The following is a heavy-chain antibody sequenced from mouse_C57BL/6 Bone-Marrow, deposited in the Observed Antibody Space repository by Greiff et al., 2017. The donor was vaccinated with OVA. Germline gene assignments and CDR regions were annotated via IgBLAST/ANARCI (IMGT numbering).Heavy chain of an antibody. Sequence: VQLQQSGPVLVKPGASVKMSCKASGYTFTDYYMNWVKQSHGKSLEWIGVINPYNGGTSYNQKFKGKATLTVDKSSSTAYMGLNSLTSEDSAVYYCARWGPWAWFAYWGQGTLVTVSA. CDR1: GYTFTDYY. D-gene: IGHD3-3*01. CDR2: INPYNGGT. CDR3: ARWGPWAWFAY. V-gene: IGHV1-19*01. J-gene: IGHJ3*01.